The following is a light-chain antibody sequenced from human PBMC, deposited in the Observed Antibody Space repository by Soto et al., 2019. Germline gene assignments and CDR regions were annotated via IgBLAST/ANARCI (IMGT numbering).Light chain of an antibody. J-gene: IGLJ1*01. V-gene: IGLV1-40*01. CDR2: GNT. CDR1: SSNIGAGYE. Sequence: QSVLTLPPSVSGAPGQRVTISCTGSSSNIGAGYEVHWFQQLPGTAPKLLIYGNTNRPSGVPDRFSGSKSDTSASLAITGLQPEDEADYYCQSYDSSLSVLYVFGTGTKVTVL. CDR3: QSYDSSLSVLYV.